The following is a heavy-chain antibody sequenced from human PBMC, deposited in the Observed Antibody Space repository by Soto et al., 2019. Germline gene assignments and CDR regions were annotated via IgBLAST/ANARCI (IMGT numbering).Heavy chain of an antibody. V-gene: IGHV4-34*01. CDR1: GGSISSYY. Sequence: SETLSVTCTVSGGSISSYYWSWIRQPPGKGLEWIGEINHSGSTNYNPSLKSRVTISVDTSKNQFSLKLSSVTAADAAVYYCAREGGVYYYYMDVWGKGTTVTVSS. CDR2: INHSGST. D-gene: IGHD3-16*01. J-gene: IGHJ6*03. CDR3: AREGGVYYYYMDV.